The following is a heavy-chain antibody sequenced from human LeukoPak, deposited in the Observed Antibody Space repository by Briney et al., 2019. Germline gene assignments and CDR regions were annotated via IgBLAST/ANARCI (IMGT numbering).Heavy chain of an antibody. J-gene: IGHJ3*02. V-gene: IGHV3-30*03. D-gene: IGHD1-1*01. CDR2: IASDGSDI. Sequence: GGSLRLSCAASGFTFSVCGMHWVRQAPGRGLEWVAAIASDGSDIHYVDSVKGRFTISRDNAKNSLYLQMNSLRAEDTAVYYCARVWKGARDAFDIWGQGTMVTVSS. CDR3: ARVWKGARDAFDI. CDR1: GFTFSVCG.